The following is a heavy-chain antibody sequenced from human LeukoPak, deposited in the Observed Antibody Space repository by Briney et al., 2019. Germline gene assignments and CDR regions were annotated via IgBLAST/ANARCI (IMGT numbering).Heavy chain of an antibody. V-gene: IGHV4-59*01. CDR2: VYQTGHT. J-gene: IGHJ4*02. D-gene: IGHD6-13*01. CDR3: ARGVYIAAAQYGY. Sequence: SETLSLTCAVYGGSFSGYYWSWIRQPPGKGLEWIGYVYQTGHTHYSPSLKSRVTVSLDTSRNKVSLKLSSVTAADTAVYYCARGVYIAAAQYGYWGQGTLVTVSS. CDR1: GGSFSGYY.